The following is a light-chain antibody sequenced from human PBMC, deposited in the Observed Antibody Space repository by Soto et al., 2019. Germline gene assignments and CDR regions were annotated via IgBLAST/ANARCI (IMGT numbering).Light chain of an antibody. CDR3: PEYTSHSWT. CDR1: QTITRW. Sequence: IQVTLSAFTLSASEGDRVTINCRASQTITRWMAWYQQKPGKAPKLLIYDASTLESGVPSRFSGSRSGTEFTLTISSLQPDDFTTYYCPEYTSHSWTFAQLAKVDNK. V-gene: IGKV1-5*01. J-gene: IGKJ1*01. CDR2: DAS.